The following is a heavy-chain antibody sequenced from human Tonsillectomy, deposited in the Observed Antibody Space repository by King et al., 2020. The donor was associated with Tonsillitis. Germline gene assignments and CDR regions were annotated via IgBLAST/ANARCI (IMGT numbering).Heavy chain of an antibody. Sequence: QLQESGPGLVKPSETLSLTCTVSGGSISSSSYYWGWIRQPPGKGLEWIGSIYYSGSTYYNPSLKSRVTISVDTSKNQFSLQLSSVTAADTAVYYCARLKYDILTGYYYYYGMDVWGQGTTVPVSS. J-gene: IGHJ6*02. D-gene: IGHD3-9*01. CDR3: ARLKYDILTGYYYYYGMDV. CDR2: IYYSGST. V-gene: IGHV4-39*01. CDR1: GGSISSSSYY.